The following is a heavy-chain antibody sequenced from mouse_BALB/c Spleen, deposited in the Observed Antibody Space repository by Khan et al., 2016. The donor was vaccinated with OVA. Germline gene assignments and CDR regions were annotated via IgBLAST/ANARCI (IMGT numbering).Heavy chain of an antibody. CDR2: IDPSSGYT. CDR1: GYTFTSYT. Sequence: QVQLQQSGAELARPGASVKMSCKASGYTFTSYTMRWVKQRPGQALEWIGYIDPSSGYTNYNQKFRDKATLTAAKSSSTAYIQLSSLPSEDSAVHYCARSAFYGRSSYFDYWGPGTTLTVSS. J-gene: IGHJ2*01. CDR3: ARSAFYGRSSYFDY. D-gene: IGHD1-1*01. V-gene: IGHV1-4*01.